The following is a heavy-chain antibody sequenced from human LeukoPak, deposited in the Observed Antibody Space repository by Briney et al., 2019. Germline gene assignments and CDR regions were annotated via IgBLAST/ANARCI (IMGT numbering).Heavy chain of an antibody. CDR1: GYTFTTYT. CDR3: AREIDRDGYNRFFDY. V-gene: IGHV1-3*01. J-gene: IGHJ4*02. Sequence: ASVKVSCKASGYTFTTYTMHWVRQAPGQRLEWMGWISAGNGNTKSSQKFQGRVTITRDTSASTAYMDLSSLRSEDTGVYYCAREIDRDGYNRFFDYWGQGALVTVSS. D-gene: IGHD5-24*01. CDR2: ISAGNGNT.